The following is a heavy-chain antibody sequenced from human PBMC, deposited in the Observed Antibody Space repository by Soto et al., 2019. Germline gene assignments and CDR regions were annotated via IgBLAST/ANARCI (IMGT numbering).Heavy chain of an antibody. Sequence: GGLRLSCAASGFTFSNAWMNWVRPAPGKGLEWVGRIKSKMDGGTTTYAAPVKAEFTISRDDARITLYLQMNSTKTEHAAVYYCTTDQKGIFNDGMAFWGQGTTVTVSS. V-gene: IGHV3-15*07. CDR3: TTDQKGIFNDGMAF. CDR2: IKSKMDGGTT. CDR1: GFTFSNAW. J-gene: IGHJ6*02. D-gene: IGHD2-15*01.